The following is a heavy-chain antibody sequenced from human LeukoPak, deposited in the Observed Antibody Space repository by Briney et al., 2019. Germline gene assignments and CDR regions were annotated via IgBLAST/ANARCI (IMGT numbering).Heavy chain of an antibody. V-gene: IGHV4-30-2*01. CDR1: GGSISSGGYY. Sequence: SETLSLTCTVSGGSISSGGYYWSWIRQPPGKGLEWIGYIYHTGSTYYNPSLKSRVTISVDTSKNQFSLKLSSVTAADTAVYYCAADYSGNYHVEFDYWGQGTLVTVSS. J-gene: IGHJ4*02. CDR3: AADYSGNYHVEFDY. CDR2: IYHTGST. D-gene: IGHD4/OR15-4a*01.